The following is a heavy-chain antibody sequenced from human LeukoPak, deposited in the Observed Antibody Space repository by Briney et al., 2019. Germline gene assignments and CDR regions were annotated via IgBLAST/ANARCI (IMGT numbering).Heavy chain of an antibody. D-gene: IGHD3-10*01. CDR1: GFTFSSYE. CDR3: ARARGIDLESRGLDY. V-gene: IGHV3-48*03. CDR2: ISSSGSTI. J-gene: IGHJ4*02. Sequence: GGSLRLSCAASGFTFSSYEMNWVRQAPGKGLEWVSYISSSGSTIYYADTVKGRFTISRDNAKNSLYLQMNSLRAEDTAVYYCARARGIDLESRGLDYWGQGTLVTVSS.